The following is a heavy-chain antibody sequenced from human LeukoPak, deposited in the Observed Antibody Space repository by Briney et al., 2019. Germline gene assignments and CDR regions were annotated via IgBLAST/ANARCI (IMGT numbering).Heavy chain of an antibody. D-gene: IGHD2-2*01. CDR1: GFTFSSYS. CDR2: ISSSSSYI. CDR3: ARGSSPDLGYCSSTSCYGIF. Sequence: PGGSLRLSCAASGFTFSSYSMNWVRQAPGKGLEWVSSISSSSSYIYYADSVKGRFTISRDNAKNSLYLQMNSLRAEDTAVYYCARGSSPDLGYCSSTSCYGIFWGQGTLVTVSS. J-gene: IGHJ4*02. V-gene: IGHV3-21*01.